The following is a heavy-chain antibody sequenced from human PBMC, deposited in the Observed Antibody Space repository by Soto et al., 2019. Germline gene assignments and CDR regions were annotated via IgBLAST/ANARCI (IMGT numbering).Heavy chain of an antibody. CDR2: INTDGSST. CDR1: EFTFRNYW. D-gene: IGHD2-21*01. V-gene: IGHV3-74*01. CDR3: AGDAIATRYYFDS. J-gene: IGHJ4*02. Sequence: HPGGSLRLSCVGTEFTFRNYWMHWVRQAPGKGLAWVSRINTDGSSTSYADSVKGRFSFSRDNAKNTLYLQMNSLRAEGTAVYYCAGDAIATRYYFDSWGQGTMGIAAS.